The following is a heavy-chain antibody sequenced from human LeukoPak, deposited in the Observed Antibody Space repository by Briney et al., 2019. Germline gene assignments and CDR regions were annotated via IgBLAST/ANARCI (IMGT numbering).Heavy chain of an antibody. D-gene: IGHD4-17*01. CDR3: ARTYGDYDDAFDV. J-gene: IGHJ3*01. Sequence: PSETLSLTCTVSGGSISSSTYYWGWIRQPPGQGLEWIGSIYYSGSTYNNPSLKSRVTIFVATSKNQFSLKLSSVTATDTAVYYGARTYGDYDDAFDVWGQGTMVTVS. V-gene: IGHV4-39*01. CDR2: IYYSGST. CDR1: GGSISSSTYY.